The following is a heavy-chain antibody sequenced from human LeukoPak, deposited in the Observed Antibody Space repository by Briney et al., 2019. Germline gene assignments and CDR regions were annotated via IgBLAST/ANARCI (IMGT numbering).Heavy chain of an antibody. D-gene: IGHD3-3*01. CDR1: GFSFSSYS. Sequence: PGGSLRLSCAASGFSFSSYSIHWVRQAPGKGLEWVSSISSSSYIYYADSVKGRFTISRDNAKNSLYLQMNSLRAEDTAVYYCARGGDFDYWGQGTLVTVSS. J-gene: IGHJ4*02. V-gene: IGHV3-21*01. CDR2: ISSSSYI. CDR3: ARGGDFDY.